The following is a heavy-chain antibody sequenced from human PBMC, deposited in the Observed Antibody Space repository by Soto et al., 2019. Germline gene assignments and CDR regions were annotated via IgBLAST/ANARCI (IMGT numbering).Heavy chain of an antibody. V-gene: IGHV3-9*01. D-gene: IGHD2-21*02. CDR2: ISWTGGPI. Sequence: EVQLVESGGGLVQPGRSLRLSCAASGFNFNDYGMHWVRQVPGKGLEWVSGISWTGGPIGYSDSVKGRFTISRNNAKNSLYLQMNSLRAEDTALYYSTKDIRRNGDYGPHYFDYWGQGTLVTVSS. J-gene: IGHJ4*02. CDR1: GFNFNDYG. CDR3: TKDIRRNGDYGPHYFDY.